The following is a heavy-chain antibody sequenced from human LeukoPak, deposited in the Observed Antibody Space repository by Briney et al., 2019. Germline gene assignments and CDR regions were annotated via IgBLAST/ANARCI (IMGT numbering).Heavy chain of an antibody. CDR3: AKDQGPRYSSGWYLGVIDY. Sequence: GGSLRLSCAASGFTFSSYCMHWVRQAPGKGLEWVAVISYDGGNKYYADSVKGRFTISRDNSKNTLYLQMNSLRAEDTAVYYCAKDQGPRYSSGWYLGVIDYWGQGTLVTVSS. CDR1: GFTFSSYC. J-gene: IGHJ4*02. D-gene: IGHD6-19*01. CDR2: ISYDGGNK. V-gene: IGHV3-30*18.